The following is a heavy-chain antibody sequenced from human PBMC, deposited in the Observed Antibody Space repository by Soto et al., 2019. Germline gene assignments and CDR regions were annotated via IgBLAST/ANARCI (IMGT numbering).Heavy chain of an antibody. CDR2: ISWDGGST. J-gene: IGHJ6*02. Sequence: EVQLVESGGVVVQPGGSLRLSCAASGFTFDDYTMHWVRQAPGKGLEWVSLISWDGGSTYYADSVKGRFTISRDNSKNSLYLQMNSLRTEDTALYYCAKDIHSYGYGYGMDVWGQGTTVTVSS. V-gene: IGHV3-43*01. D-gene: IGHD5-18*01. CDR1: GFTFDDYT. CDR3: AKDIHSYGYGYGMDV.